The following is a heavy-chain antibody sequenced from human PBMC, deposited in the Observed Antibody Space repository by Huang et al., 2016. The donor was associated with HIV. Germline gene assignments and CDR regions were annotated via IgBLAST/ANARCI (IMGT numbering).Heavy chain of an antibody. J-gene: IGHJ4*02. CDR3: VIGGSSWGIPEY. D-gene: IGHD6-13*01. V-gene: IGHV1-18*01. CDR1: DYSFTAAG. Sequence: QVQVVQSGGEVRKPGASVKVSCKPSDYSFTAAGIAWVRQAPGQGLEWMGWISGDHGNTEYTQKFQGRVSKTTDTSTSTAYLELRSLRSDDTAIYYCVIGGSSWGIPEYWGQGTLVTVSS. CDR2: ISGDHGNT.